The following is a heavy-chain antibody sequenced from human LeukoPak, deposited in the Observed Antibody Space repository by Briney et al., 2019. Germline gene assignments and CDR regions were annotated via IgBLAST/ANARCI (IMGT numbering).Heavy chain of an antibody. CDR3: ATTLSGWSPPQTSYYSYYMDV. CDR2: INGPATNI. D-gene: IGHD6-19*01. CDR1: GFTFSLNE. Sequence: GGSLRLSCAASGFTFSLNEMNWVRQAPGKGLEWVSYINGPATNIFYADSVKGRFTISRDNAKNSLYLQMNSLRVEDTAVYYCATTLSGWSPPQTSYYSYYMDVWGKGTTVTISS. J-gene: IGHJ6*03. V-gene: IGHV3-48*03.